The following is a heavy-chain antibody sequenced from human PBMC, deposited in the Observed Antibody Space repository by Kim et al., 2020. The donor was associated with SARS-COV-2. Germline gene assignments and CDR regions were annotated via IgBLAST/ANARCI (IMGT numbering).Heavy chain of an antibody. V-gene: IGHV1-18*01. Sequence: ASVKVSCKASGYTFTSYGISWVRQAPGQGLEWMGWISAYNGNTNYAQKLQGRVTMTTDTSTSTAYMELRSLRSDDTAVYYCARDVAHIVVVTAILGGPHDAFDIWGQGTMVTVSS. CDR1: GYTFTSYG. CDR3: ARDVAHIVVVTAILGGPHDAFDI. D-gene: IGHD2-21*02. J-gene: IGHJ3*02. CDR2: ISAYNGNT.